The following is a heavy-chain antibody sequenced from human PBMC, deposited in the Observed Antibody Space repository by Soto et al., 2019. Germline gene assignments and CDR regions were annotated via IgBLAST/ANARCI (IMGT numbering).Heavy chain of an antibody. CDR3: ARDQPEWLLPKYDFYYMDV. CDR1: GYTFTSYG. Sequence: GASVKVSCKASGYTFTSYGISWVRQAPGQGLEWMGWISAYNGNTNYAQKLQGRVTMTTDTSTSTAYMELRSLRSDDTAVYYCARDQPEWLLPKYDFYYMDVWGKGTTVTVSS. V-gene: IGHV1-18*01. D-gene: IGHD6-19*01. J-gene: IGHJ6*03. CDR2: ISAYNGNT.